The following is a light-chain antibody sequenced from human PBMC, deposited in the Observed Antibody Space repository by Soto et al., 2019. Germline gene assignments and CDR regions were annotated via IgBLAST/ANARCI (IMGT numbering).Light chain of an antibody. CDR3: ATWDDSLGRRVL. CDR2: KDS. CDR1: RSNIGSHY. Sequence: QSAVTQPPSASGAPGQWVTISCSGSRSNIGSHYISWYQHLPGTAPKLLIYKDSQRPSGAPDRFSGSKSGTSASLAIGGLRSEDEGSYYCATWDDSLGRRVLFGGGTKVTVL. V-gene: IGLV1-47*01. J-gene: IGLJ3*02.